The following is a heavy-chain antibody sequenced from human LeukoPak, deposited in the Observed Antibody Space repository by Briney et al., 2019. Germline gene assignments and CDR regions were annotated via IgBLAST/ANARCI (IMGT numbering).Heavy chain of an antibody. J-gene: IGHJ4*02. Sequence: ASVKASCKASGYTFTGYYMHWVRQAPGQGLEWMGWINPNSGGTNYAQKFQGRVTMTRDTSIGTAYMELSRLRSDDTAVYYCARGVSSVAAAGTGYWGQGTLVTVSS. D-gene: IGHD6-13*01. CDR2: INPNSGGT. CDR1: GYTFTGYY. CDR3: ARGVSSVAAAGTGY. V-gene: IGHV1-2*02.